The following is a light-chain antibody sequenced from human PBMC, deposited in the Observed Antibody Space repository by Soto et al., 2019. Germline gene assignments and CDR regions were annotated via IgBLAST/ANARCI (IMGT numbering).Light chain of an antibody. CDR3: QQGASFPRT. V-gene: IGKV1-12*01. Sequence: DIQMPQSPSSVSASVGDTVTITCRASQAVSTWLAWYQQKPGGAPKLLIYAASTLQSGVPSRFSGSGSGTDFTLTIRSLQPEDFATYYCQQGASFPRTFGGGTKVDI. CDR2: AAS. CDR1: QAVSTW. J-gene: IGKJ4*01.